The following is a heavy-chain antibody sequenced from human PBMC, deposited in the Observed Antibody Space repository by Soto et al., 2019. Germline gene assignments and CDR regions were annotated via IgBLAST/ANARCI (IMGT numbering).Heavy chain of an antibody. CDR1: GASITYGGYS. CDR3: ARGGGSDSFDY. D-gene: IGHD1-26*01. CDR2: INHLETT. J-gene: IGHJ4*02. V-gene: IGHV4-30-2*01. Sequence: SETLSLTCTVSGASITYGGYSWSWIRQTPGKGLEWIGYINHLETTFYNPSFESRLTLSIDRAKNQFSLNLNSMSAADRAVYFCARGGGSDSFDYWGQGILVTVS.